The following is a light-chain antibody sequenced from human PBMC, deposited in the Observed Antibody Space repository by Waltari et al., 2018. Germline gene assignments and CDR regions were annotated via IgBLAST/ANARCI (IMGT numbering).Light chain of an antibody. CDR2: AAS. Sequence: DIQMTQSPSSLSVSVGDRVTISCRASQSIINYLNWYQQKPGKAPKLLIYAASTLKSGVPSRFSGSGSGTDFTLTISSLQPEDFATYYCQESFSTPPMYKFGQGTKLDIK. J-gene: IGKJ2*01. CDR3: QESFSTPPMYK. CDR1: QSIINY. V-gene: IGKV1-39*01.